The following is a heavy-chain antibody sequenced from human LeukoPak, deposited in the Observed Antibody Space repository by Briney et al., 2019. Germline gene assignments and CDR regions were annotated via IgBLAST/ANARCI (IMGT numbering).Heavy chain of an antibody. Sequence: PGGSLRLSCAASGFTFRSYSMNWVHQAPGKGLEWVSCITRSSDYINYADSVKGRFTISRDNAKNSLYLQMNSLRAEDTAVYYCARDVTPATYARTDYYHYMDVWGKGTTVTVSS. CDR2: ITRSSDYI. V-gene: IGHV3-21*01. D-gene: IGHD2-2*01. CDR3: ARDVTPATYARTDYYHYMDV. CDR1: GFTFRSYS. J-gene: IGHJ6*03.